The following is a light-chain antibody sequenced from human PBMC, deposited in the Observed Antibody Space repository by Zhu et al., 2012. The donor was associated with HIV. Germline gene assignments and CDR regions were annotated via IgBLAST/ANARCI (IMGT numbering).Light chain of an antibody. CDR2: DAS. CDR1: RSVSSF. CDR3: QQRSNWPLT. V-gene: IGKV3-11*01. Sequence: IVLTQSPATLSLSPGERATVSCRASRSVSSFLAWYQQKPGQAPRLLIYDASKRAAGIPPRFSGSGSGTDFTLTISSLEPEDFALYYCQQRSNWPLTFGGGTKGGDQT. J-gene: IGKJ4*01.